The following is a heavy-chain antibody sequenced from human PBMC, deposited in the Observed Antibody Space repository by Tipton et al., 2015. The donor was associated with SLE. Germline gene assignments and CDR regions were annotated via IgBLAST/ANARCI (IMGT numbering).Heavy chain of an antibody. Sequence: SLRLSCAASGFTFSSYEMSWVRQAPGKGLEWVSYISSSGNTIYYADSVKGRFTISRDNAKNSLYLQMNSLRAEDTAVYYCARESFDLWGRGTLVTVSS. V-gene: IGHV3-48*03. CDR1: GFTFSSYE. CDR2: ISSSGNTI. J-gene: IGHJ2*01. CDR3: ARESFDL.